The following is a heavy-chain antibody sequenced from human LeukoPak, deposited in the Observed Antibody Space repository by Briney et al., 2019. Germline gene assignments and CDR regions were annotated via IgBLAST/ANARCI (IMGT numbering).Heavy chain of an antibody. CDR1: GGSISSGDYY. D-gene: IGHD1-14*01. CDR3: ARGKSNRGTYNWFDP. V-gene: IGHV4-30-4*08. CDR2: IYYSGST. Sequence: SETLSLTCTVSGGSISSGDYYWSWIRQPPGKGLEWIGYIYYSGSTYYNPSLKSRVTISVDTSKNQFSLKLSSVTAADTAVYYCARGKSNRGTYNWFDPWGQGTLVTVSS. J-gene: IGHJ5*02.